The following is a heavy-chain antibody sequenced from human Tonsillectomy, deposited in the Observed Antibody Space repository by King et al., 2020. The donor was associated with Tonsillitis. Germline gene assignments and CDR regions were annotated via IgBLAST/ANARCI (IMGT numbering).Heavy chain of an antibody. V-gene: IGHV1-8*02. Sequence: QLVQSGAEVKKPGASVKVSCKASGYTFTSYDINXVRQAPGQGLEWMGWMNPNSGNTGYAQKFQGRVTMTRNTSISTAYMELSSLRSEDTAVYYCARGNGXMXXXGGVXDPFLXYWGXGTLVTVS. D-gene: IGHD3-16*01. CDR1: GYTFTSYD. CDR2: MNPNSGNT. J-gene: IGHJ4*01. CDR3: ARGNGXMXXXGGVXDPFLXY.